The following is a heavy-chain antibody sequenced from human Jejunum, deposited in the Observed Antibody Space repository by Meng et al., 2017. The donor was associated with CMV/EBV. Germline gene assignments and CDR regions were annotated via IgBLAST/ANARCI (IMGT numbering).Heavy chain of an antibody. CDR3: AHRVHHSYNWNYGAFDV. Sequence: SLTTSQVGVGWIRQTPGKAPECLVIIYWDDDKRYSPSLRNRLTVSKDTSKNQVVLTMTNMDPVDTGTYYCAHRVHHSYNWNYGAFDVWGQGAVVTVSS. D-gene: IGHD1-7*01. CDR1: SLTTSQVG. V-gene: IGHV2-5*02. J-gene: IGHJ3*01. CDR2: IYWDDDK.